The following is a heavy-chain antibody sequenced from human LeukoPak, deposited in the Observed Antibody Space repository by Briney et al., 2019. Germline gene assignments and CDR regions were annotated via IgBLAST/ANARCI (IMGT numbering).Heavy chain of an antibody. CDR3: AKEPLEGYSSGWYGDY. V-gene: IGHV3-30*02. CDR2: IRYDGSNK. J-gene: IGHJ4*02. CDR1: GFTFSSYG. Sequence: GGSLRLSCAASGFTFSSYGMHWVRQAPGKGLEWVAFIRYDGSNKYYADSVRGRFTISRDNSKNTLYLQMNSLRAEDTAVYYCAKEPLEGYSSGWYGDYWGQGTLVTVSS. D-gene: IGHD6-19*01.